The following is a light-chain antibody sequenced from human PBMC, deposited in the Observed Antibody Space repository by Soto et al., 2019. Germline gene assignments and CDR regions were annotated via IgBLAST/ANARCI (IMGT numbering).Light chain of an antibody. CDR1: SSDVGGYNH. Sequence: QSALTQPPSASGSLGQSVTISCTGTSSDVGGYNHVSWYQQYPGKAPKLMIYEVTKRPSGVPDRFSGSKSGNTASLTVSGLQAEDEADYYCSSYAGNNKGVFGGGTKLTVL. V-gene: IGLV2-8*01. CDR2: EVT. CDR3: SSYAGNNKGV. J-gene: IGLJ2*01.